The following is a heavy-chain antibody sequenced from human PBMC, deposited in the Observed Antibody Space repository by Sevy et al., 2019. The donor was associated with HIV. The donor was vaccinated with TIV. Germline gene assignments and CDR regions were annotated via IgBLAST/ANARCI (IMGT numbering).Heavy chain of an antibody. CDR1: GFTFSSYA. J-gene: IGHJ5*02. D-gene: IGHD6-13*01. CDR2: ISSNGGST. CDR3: VKEGSSWSPHKYNWFDP. V-gene: IGHV3-64D*06. Sequence: GGFLRLSCSASGFTFSSYAMHWVRQAPGKGLEYVSAISSNGGSTYYADSVKGTFTFSRDNSKNTLYLQMSSLRSEDTAMYYCVKEGSSWSPHKYNWFDPWGQGTSVIVSS.